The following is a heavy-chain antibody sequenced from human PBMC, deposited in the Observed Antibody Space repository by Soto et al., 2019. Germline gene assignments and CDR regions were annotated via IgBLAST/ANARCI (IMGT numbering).Heavy chain of an antibody. CDR1: GYSFASYW. J-gene: IGHJ6*02. CDR3: ARTRSFTLGFYYDGMDV. Sequence: GESLKSSCQGSGYSFASYWIGWVLQMPWKDLEWMGIIHPGDSDTRYSPSFQGQVTISADKSLRTAYLQWTSLKASDTALYYCARTRSFTLGFYYDGMDVWGQGTTVTVSS. V-gene: IGHV5-51*01. D-gene: IGHD6-6*01. CDR2: IHPGDSDT.